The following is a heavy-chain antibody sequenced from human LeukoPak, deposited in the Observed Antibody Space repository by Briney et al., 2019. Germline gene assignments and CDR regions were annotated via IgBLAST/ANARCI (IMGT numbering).Heavy chain of an antibody. CDR3: AREGQWLS. J-gene: IGHJ4*02. Sequence: VNLGGPLRPSCAASGFPFSGFWISWVRQAPGKGLEWVANIKQDGSEKYYVDSVKGRFTISRDNAKNSLYLQMNSLRAEDTAVYYCAREGQWLSWGQGTLVTVSS. CDR1: GFPFSGFW. CDR2: IKQDGSEK. V-gene: IGHV3-7*01. D-gene: IGHD6-19*01.